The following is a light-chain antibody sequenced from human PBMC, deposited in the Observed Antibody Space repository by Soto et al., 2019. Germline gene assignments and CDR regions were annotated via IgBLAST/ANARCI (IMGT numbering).Light chain of an antibody. Sequence: DIQMTQSPSSLSASVGDRVTITCRASQGISNYLAWYQQKPGKVPKLLIYTASTLQSGVPSRFSGSGSGTDFTLTISSLQSEDVATYCCQNYNSAPQLTFGGGTKVEIK. CDR1: QGISNY. J-gene: IGKJ4*01. CDR3: QNYNSAPQLT. V-gene: IGKV1-27*01. CDR2: TAS.